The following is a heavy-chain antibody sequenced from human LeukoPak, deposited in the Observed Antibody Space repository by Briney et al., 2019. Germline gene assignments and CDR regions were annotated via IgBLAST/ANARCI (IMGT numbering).Heavy chain of an antibody. Sequence: GGSLRLSCAAPGFTVSSNYMSWVRQAPGKGLEWVSVIYSGGSSYCADSVKGRFTISRDNSKNTLYLQMNSLRAEDTAVYYCAREAGGAFDIWGQGTMVTVSS. J-gene: IGHJ3*02. CDR3: AREAGGAFDI. D-gene: IGHD4-23*01. V-gene: IGHV3-66*01. CDR1: GFTVSSNY. CDR2: IYSGGSS.